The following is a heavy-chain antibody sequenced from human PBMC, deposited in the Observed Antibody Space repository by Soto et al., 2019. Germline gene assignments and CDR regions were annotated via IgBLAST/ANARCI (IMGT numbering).Heavy chain of an antibody. CDR2: IYYSGST. Sequence: SETLSLTCTVSGGSISSSSYYWGWIRQPPGKGLEWIGSIYYSGSTYYNPSLKSRVTISVDTSKNQFSLKLSSVTAADTAVYYCARLEGDYVSAFDIWGQGTMVTVSS. D-gene: IGHD4-17*01. V-gene: IGHV4-39*01. J-gene: IGHJ3*02. CDR3: ARLEGDYVSAFDI. CDR1: GGSISSSSYY.